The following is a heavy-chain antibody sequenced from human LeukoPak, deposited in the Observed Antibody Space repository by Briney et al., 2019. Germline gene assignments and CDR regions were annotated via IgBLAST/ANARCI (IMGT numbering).Heavy chain of an antibody. CDR3: ARDSIVGATTYYYYYYMNV. J-gene: IGHJ6*03. CDR2: MNPNSGNT. D-gene: IGHD1-26*01. V-gene: IGHV1-8*02. Sequence: ASVKVSCKASGYTFTSYDINWVRQATGQGLEWMGWMNPNSGNTGYAQKLQSRVTMTTDTSTSTAYMELRSLRSDDTAVYYCARDSIVGATTYYYYYYMNVWGKGTTVTVSS. CDR1: GYTFTSYD.